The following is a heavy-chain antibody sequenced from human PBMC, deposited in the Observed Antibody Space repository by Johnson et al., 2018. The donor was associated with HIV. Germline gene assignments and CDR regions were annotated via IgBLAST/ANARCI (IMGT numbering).Heavy chain of an antibody. CDR1: GFLFSSHW. Sequence: EVQLVESGGGLVQPGGSLRLSCAASGFLFSSHWMSWVRQAPGKGPEWVASIKEDGGAIDYADSVEGRFTISRDNTKESLYLQMNNLRAEDTAVYYCARAQAWGQGTMVIVSS. J-gene: IGHJ3*01. CDR3: ARAQA. V-gene: IGHV3-7*05. CDR2: IKEDGGAI.